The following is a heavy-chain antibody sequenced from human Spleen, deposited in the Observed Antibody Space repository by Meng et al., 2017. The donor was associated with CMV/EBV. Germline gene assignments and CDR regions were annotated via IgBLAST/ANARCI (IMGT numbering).Heavy chain of an antibody. Sequence: MHWVRQAPGKGLVWVSRINSDGSSTSYADSVKGRFTISRDNAKNTLSLQMNSLRAEDTAVYYCARGDSRQNYDFWSGYYLNYGMDVWGQGTTVTVSS. V-gene: IGHV3-74*01. D-gene: IGHD3-3*01. CDR3: ARGDSRQNYDFWSGYYLNYGMDV. CDR2: INSDGSST. J-gene: IGHJ6*02.